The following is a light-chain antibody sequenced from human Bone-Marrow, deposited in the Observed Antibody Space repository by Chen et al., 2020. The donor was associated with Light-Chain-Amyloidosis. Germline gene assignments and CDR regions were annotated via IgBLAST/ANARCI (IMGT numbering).Light chain of an antibody. CDR3: QTYQGSSQGV. Sequence: NFMLTQPHSVSESPGKTVIIPCTRSSGSIATNYVQWYQQPPGSSPPTVIYVDDQRTTVIPDRFLGSTARGPDAASRNNSGLKTEYEADYYCQTYQGSSQGVFGGGTKLTVL. V-gene: IGLV6-57*01. CDR2: VDD. J-gene: IGLJ3*02. CDR1: SGSIATNY.